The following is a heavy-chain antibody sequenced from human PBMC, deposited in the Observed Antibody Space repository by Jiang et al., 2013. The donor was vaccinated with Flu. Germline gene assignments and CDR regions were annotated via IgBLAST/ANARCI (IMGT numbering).Heavy chain of an antibody. J-gene: IGHJ4*02. CDR3: TTGRVASMIRGTDY. D-gene: IGHD3-10*01. Sequence: KRNTEGGTTDYAAPVKGRFTISRDDSKNTLYLQMNSLKTEDTAVYYCTTGRVASMIRGTDYWGQGTLVTVSS. V-gene: IGHV3-15*01. CDR2: KRNTEGGTT.